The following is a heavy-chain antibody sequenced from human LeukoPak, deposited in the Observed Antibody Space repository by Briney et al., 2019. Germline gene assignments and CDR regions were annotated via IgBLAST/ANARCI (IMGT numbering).Heavy chain of an antibody. CDR2: VYYTGST. CDR3: ARISSSNWYNERGAFDV. D-gene: IGHD6-13*01. J-gene: IGHJ3*01. Sequence: SETLSLTCTVSGYSISSGYYWSWVRQPPGKGLEWIGFVYYTGSTNYSPPLKSRVTISVDTSKNQFSLKLRSVTAADTAVYYCARISSSNWYNERGAFDVWGQGTMVTVSS. V-gene: IGHV4-61*01. CDR1: GYSISSGYY.